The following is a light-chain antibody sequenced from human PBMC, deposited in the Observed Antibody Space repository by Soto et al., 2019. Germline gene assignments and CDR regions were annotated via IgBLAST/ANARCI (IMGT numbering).Light chain of an antibody. CDR3: CSFAGSFSYV. CDR2: DVT. V-gene: IGLV2-11*01. J-gene: IGLJ1*01. CDR1: SSDVGRYDY. Sequence: VLTQPRSVSGSPGQSVTISCTGTSSDVGRYDYVSWYQQHPGKAPKLIIYDVTERPAGVPDRFSGSKSGNTASLTISGLQAEDEADYSCCSFAGSFSYVFGGGTKVTVL.